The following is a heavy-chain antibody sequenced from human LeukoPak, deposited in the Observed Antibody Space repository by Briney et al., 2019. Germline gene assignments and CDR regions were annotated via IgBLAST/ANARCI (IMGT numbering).Heavy chain of an antibody. CDR2: IYYSGST. Sequence: SETLSPTCTVSGGSISSSSYYWGWIRQPPGKGLEWIGSIYYSGSTYYNPSLKSRVTISVDTSKNQFSLKLSSVTAADTAVYYCARSKAIFGVVITRFDYWGQGTLVTVSS. D-gene: IGHD3-3*01. CDR3: ARSKAIFGVVITRFDY. J-gene: IGHJ4*02. CDR1: GGSISSSSYY. V-gene: IGHV4-39*01.